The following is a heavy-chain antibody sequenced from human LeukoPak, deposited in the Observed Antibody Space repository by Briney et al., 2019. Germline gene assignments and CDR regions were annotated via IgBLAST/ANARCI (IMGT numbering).Heavy chain of an antibody. CDR3: ARENQDYVWGSYRSSLDY. CDR1: GFTFSSYA. J-gene: IGHJ4*02. V-gene: IGHV3-30-3*01. Sequence: GGSLRLSCAASGFTFSSYAMHWVRQAQGKGLEWVAVISYDGSNKYYADSVKGRFTISRDNSKNTLYLQMNSLRAEDTAVYYCARENQDYVWGSYRSSLDYWGQGTLVTVSS. CDR2: ISYDGSNK. D-gene: IGHD3-16*02.